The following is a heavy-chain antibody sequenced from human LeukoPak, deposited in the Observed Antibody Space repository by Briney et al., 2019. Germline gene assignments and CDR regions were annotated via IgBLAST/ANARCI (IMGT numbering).Heavy chain of an antibody. CDR2: IYYSGST. Sequence: SETLSLTCTVSGGSISSSIYYWGWIRQPPGKGLEWIGSIYYSGSTYYNPSLKSRVTISVDTSKNQFSLKLSSVTAADTAVYYCARQQARFGELLPTNWFDPWGQGTLVTVSS. CDR1: GGSISSSIYY. V-gene: IGHV4-39*01. D-gene: IGHD3-10*01. CDR3: ARQQARFGELLPTNWFDP. J-gene: IGHJ5*02.